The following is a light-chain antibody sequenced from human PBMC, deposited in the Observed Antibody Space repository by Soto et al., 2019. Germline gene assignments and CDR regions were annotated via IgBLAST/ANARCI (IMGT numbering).Light chain of an antibody. J-gene: IGKJ1*01. CDR2: KAS. CDR1: QTISSW. V-gene: IGKV1-5*03. CDR3: QQYNNYPTPWT. Sequence: DIQMTQSPSTLSVSVGDRVTITCRASQTISSWLAWYQQKPGKAPKLLIYKASTLKSGVPSRFSGSGSGTEFTLTISSLQPDHFATYYCQQYNNYPTPWTFGQGTKVDIK.